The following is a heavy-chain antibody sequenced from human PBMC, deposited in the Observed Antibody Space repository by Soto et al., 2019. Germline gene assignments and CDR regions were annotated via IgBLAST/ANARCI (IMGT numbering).Heavy chain of an antibody. D-gene: IGHD6-19*01. V-gene: IGHV3-23*01. Sequence: EVKLLESGGGLVQPGGSMRLSCEASGFPFWTYSMSWVRQAPRKGLEWVSGISGSGTATYYTDSVKGRFTVSRDNSKDTLFLQMNTLRVEDTAVYYCAKDFDSYSSGRYGMDVWGQGTTVTVSS. CDR1: GFPFWTYS. CDR3: AKDFDSYSSGRYGMDV. J-gene: IGHJ6*02. CDR2: ISGSGTAT.